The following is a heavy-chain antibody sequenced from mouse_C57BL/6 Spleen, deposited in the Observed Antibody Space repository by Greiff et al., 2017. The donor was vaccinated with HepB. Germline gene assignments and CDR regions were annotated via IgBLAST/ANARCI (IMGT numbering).Heavy chain of an antibody. D-gene: IGHD2-3*01. CDR3: ARWLLRYYAMDY. V-gene: IGHV1-82*01. Sequence: LQESGPELVKPGASVKISCKASGYAFSSSWMNWVKQRPGKGLEWIGRIYPGDGDTNYNGKFKGKATLTADKSSSTAYMQLSSLTSEDSAVYVCARWLLRYYAMDYWGQGTSVTVSS. CDR1: GYAFSSSW. CDR2: IYPGDGDT. J-gene: IGHJ4*01.